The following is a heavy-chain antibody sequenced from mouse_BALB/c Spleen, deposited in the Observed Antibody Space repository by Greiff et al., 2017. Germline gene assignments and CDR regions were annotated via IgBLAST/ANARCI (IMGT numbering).Heavy chain of an antibody. CDR2: ISSGGSYT. CDR3: ARGYDGGDWYFDV. D-gene: IGHD2-14*01. J-gene: IGHJ1*01. V-gene: IGHV5-9-3*01. CDR1: GFTFSSYA. Sequence: DVQLVESGGGLVKPGGSLKLSCAASGFTFSSYAMSWVRQTPEKRLEWVATISSGGSYTDYPDSVKGRFTISRDNAKNTLYLQMSSLRSEDTAMYYCARGYDGGDWYFDVWGAGTTVTVSS.